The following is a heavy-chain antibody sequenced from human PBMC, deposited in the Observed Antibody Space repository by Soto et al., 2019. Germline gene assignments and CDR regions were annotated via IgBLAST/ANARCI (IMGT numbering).Heavy chain of an antibody. CDR2: ILPIFATA. D-gene: IGHD2-2*01. V-gene: IGHV1-69*06. CDR3: AGRCDSTTCLGHFDY. CDR1: GDTFNNYV. Sequence: QMQLVQSGAEVKKPGSSVKVSCKASGDTFNNYVVNWVRQAPGQGLEWLGGILPIFATANYAQKFQGRVTITADKSTSTAYMELTSLRSEDTAVYYCAGRCDSTTCLGHFDYWGQGTLVTVAS. J-gene: IGHJ4*02.